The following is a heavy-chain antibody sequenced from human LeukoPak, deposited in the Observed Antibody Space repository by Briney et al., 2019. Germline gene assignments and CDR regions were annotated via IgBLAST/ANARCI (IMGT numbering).Heavy chain of an antibody. CDR1: GGSFSGYY. J-gene: IGHJ4*02. CDR2: INHSGST. Sequence: SETLSLTCAVYGGSFSGYYWSWIRQPPGKGLEWIGEINHSGSTNYNPSLKSRVTISVDTSKHQFSLKLSSVTAADTAVYYCARARDIVDYWGQGTLVTVSS. D-gene: IGHD2-15*01. V-gene: IGHV4-34*01. CDR3: ARARDIVDY.